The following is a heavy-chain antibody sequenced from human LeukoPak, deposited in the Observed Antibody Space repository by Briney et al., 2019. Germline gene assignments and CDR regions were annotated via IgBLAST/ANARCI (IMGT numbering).Heavy chain of an antibody. CDR3: ATAHLPYYYDSSGSKGRNWFDP. CDR1: GYTFTSYG. J-gene: IGHJ5*02. D-gene: IGHD3-22*01. Sequence: GASVKVSCKASGYTFTSYGISWVRQAPGQGLEWMGWISAYNGNTNYAQKLQGRVTMTTDTSTSTAYMELSSLRSEDTAVYYCATAHLPYYYDSSGSKGRNWFDPWGQGTLVTVSS. V-gene: IGHV1-18*01. CDR2: ISAYNGNT.